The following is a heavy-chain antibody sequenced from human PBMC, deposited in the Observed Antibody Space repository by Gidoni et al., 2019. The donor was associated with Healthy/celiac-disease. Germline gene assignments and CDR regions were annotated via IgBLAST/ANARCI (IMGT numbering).Heavy chain of an antibody. CDR2: IYCSGST. V-gene: IGHV4-39*01. CDR3: ARRPYYYDSSGYYYFYAFDI. J-gene: IGHJ3*02. D-gene: IGHD3-22*01. Sequence: GWIRQPPGKGLKWIGSIYCSGSTYYNPSLKSRVTISVDTYKNQYSLKQSYVTAADTAVYYCARRPYYYDSSGYYYFYAFDIWGQGTMVTVSS.